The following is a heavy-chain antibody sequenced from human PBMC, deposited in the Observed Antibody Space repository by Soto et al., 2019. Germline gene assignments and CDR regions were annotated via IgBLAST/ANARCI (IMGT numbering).Heavy chain of an antibody. CDR1: GGSISSGGYY. J-gene: IGHJ4*02. CDR2: IYYSGST. Sequence: SETLSLTCTVSGGSISSGGYYWSWIRQHPGKGLEWIGYIYYSGSTYYNPSLRSRVTISVDTSKDQFSLKLSSVTAADTAVYYCARDRSPRSNDYWGQGTLVTVSS. V-gene: IGHV4-31*03. CDR3: ARDRSPRSNDY.